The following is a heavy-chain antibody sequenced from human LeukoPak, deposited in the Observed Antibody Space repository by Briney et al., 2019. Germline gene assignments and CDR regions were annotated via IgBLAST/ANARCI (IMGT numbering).Heavy chain of an antibody. J-gene: IGHJ3*02. V-gene: IGHV3-33*01. Sequence: GRSLGLSCSASGFAFSNYGVHWVRQAPGKGLEWVAVIWYDGSYKYYADSVKGRFTISRDNSKNTLYLQMNSLRAEDTAVYYCARGYFYDSSGYSDAFDIWGQGTMVTVSS. CDR2: IWYDGSYK. CDR1: GFAFSNYG. D-gene: IGHD3-22*01. CDR3: ARGYFYDSSGYSDAFDI.